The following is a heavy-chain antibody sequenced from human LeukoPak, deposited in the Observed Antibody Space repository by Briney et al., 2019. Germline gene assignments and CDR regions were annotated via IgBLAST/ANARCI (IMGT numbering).Heavy chain of an antibody. J-gene: IGHJ5*02. Sequence: SETLSLTCTVSGGSVSSGSYYWSWIRQPPGKGLEWIGYIYYSGSTNYNPSLKSRVTISVDTSKNQFSLKLSSVTAADTAMYYCARAGSYYDGSGYDSWGQGTLVTVSS. CDR3: ARAGSYYDGSGYDS. CDR2: IYYSGST. V-gene: IGHV4-61*01. CDR1: GGSVSSGSYY. D-gene: IGHD3-22*01.